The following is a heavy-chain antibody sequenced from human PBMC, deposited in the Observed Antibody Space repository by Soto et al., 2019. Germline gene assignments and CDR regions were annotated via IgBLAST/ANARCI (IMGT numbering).Heavy chain of an antibody. D-gene: IGHD2-2*01. Sequence: ASVKVSCKASGGTFRSYAISWVRQAPGQGLEWMGGIIPIFGTANYAQKFQGRVTITADESTSTAYMELSSLRSEDTAVYYCASNLLPAAQAYYYYGMDVWGQGTTVTVSS. J-gene: IGHJ6*02. CDR3: ASNLLPAAQAYYYYGMDV. CDR1: GGTFRSYA. V-gene: IGHV1-69*13. CDR2: IIPIFGTA.